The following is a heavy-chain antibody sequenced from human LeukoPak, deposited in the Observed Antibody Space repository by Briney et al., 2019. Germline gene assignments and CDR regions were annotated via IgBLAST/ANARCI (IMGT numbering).Heavy chain of an antibody. J-gene: IGHJ6*02. D-gene: IGHD2-2*01. Sequence: GRSLRLSGAASGFTFSSYGRPWDPQAPGKGLEWVAVIRYGGSNKYYAYYVKGRFTISRDNSTNTMDLQMNSLRAEDTAVYYCARDLFDIVVVPAANYYYYGMDVWGQGTTVTVSS. CDR2: IRYGGSNK. CDR3: ARDLFDIVVVPAANYYYYGMDV. CDR1: GFTFSSYG. V-gene: IGHV3-33*01.